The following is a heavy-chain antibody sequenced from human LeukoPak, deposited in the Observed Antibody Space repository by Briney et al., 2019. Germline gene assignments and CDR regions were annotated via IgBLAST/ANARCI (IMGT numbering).Heavy chain of an antibody. CDR3: ARGRSSSCHND. Sequence: PGGSLRLSCAASGFTFSSYAMNWVRQAPGKGLEWVSAISGSGGRTYYADSVRGRFTISRDNSKNTLCLQMNSLRAEDTAVYYCARGRSSSCHNDWGQGTLVTVSS. D-gene: IGHD6-13*01. J-gene: IGHJ4*02. CDR2: ISGSGGRT. V-gene: IGHV3-23*01. CDR1: GFTFSSYA.